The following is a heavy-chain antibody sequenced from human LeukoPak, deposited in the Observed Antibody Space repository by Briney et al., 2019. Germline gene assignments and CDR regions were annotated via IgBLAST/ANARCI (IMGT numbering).Heavy chain of an antibody. D-gene: IGHD3-10*01. J-gene: IGHJ4*02. CDR2: INHSGST. CDR3: ARRGGTRAMVRGVIINRKSRDPTYYFDY. CDR1: GGSISSSSYY. V-gene: IGHV4-39*07. Sequence: SETLSLTCTVSGGSISSSSYYWSWIRQPPGKGLEWIGEINHSGSTNYNPSLKSRVTISVDTSKNQFSLKLSSVTAADTAVYYCARRGGTRAMVRGVIINRKSRDPTYYFDYWGQGTLVTVSS.